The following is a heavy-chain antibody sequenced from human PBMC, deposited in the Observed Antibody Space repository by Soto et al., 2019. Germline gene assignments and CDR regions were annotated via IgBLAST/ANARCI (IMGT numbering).Heavy chain of an antibody. Sequence: EVQLVESGGVVVQPGGSLRLSCAASGFTLDDYTMHWVRQAPGKGLEWVSLISWDGGSTYYADSVKGRFTISRDNSKNSLYLQMNSLRTEDTALYYCAKDIRAGKKALGDDFWSGYFTWGQGTLVTVSS. CDR2: ISWDGGST. CDR1: GFTLDDYT. D-gene: IGHD3-3*01. CDR3: AKDIRAGKKALGDDFWSGYFT. J-gene: IGHJ5*02. V-gene: IGHV3-43*01.